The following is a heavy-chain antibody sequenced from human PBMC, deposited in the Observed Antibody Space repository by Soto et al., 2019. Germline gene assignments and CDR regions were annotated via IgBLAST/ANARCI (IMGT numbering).Heavy chain of an antibody. CDR1: GFTVSSYY. CDR3: ARATMVRGPRPINFFDC. D-gene: IGHD3-10*01. Sequence: GGSLRPSCAASGFTVSSYYMNWVRQAPGEGLEWVSSISGSGSTFYAGSVKGRFTISRDNSKNTLYLQMNSLTAEDTAVYYCARATMVRGPRPINFFDCWGQGILVTVSS. J-gene: IGHJ4*02. V-gene: IGHV3-53*01. CDR2: ISGSGST.